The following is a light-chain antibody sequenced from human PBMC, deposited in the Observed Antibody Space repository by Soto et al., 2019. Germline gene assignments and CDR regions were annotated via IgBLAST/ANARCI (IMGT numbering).Light chain of an antibody. CDR3: SSLSTTSTPIV. CDR1: SSDSGLCNY. Sequence: QSALSQPASMSGFPGLSITIPCTGASSDSGLCNYVSWYQHHPGKAPKLLISEVNVRPSGLSDRFSASKAGNTASLTISGLQPEDEAYYYCSSLSTTSTPIVFGSGTKVTVL. J-gene: IGLJ1*01. V-gene: IGLV2-14*01. CDR2: EVN.